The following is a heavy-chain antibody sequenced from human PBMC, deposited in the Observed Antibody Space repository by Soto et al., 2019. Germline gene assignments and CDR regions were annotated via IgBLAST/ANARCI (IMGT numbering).Heavy chain of an antibody. Sequence: QVTLKESGPVLVKPTETLTLTCTVSGFSLSDPRMAVSWIRQPPGKALEWLAHILSNDEKSYTTSLKTRLTNTQDPPQSQVGLTMTNMDPVDTATYYCARIGRTLVRGGEYFQHWGQGTLVTVSS. CDR1: GFSLSDPRMA. J-gene: IGHJ1*01. CDR3: ARIGRTLVRGGEYFQH. V-gene: IGHV2-26*01. D-gene: IGHD3-10*01. CDR2: ILSNDEK.